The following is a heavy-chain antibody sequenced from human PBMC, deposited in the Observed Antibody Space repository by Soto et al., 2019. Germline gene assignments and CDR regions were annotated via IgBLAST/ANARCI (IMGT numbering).Heavy chain of an antibody. V-gene: IGHV4-31*03. CDR2: IYYSGST. Sequence: QVQLQESGPGLVKPSQTLSLTCTVSGGSISSGGYYWSWIRQHPGKGLEWIGYIYYSGSTYYNPSLKSRVTIPVDTSKNQFSLKLSSVTAADTAVYYCARARLNDFWPTPPDAFDIWGQGTMVTVSS. CDR1: GGSISSGGYY. D-gene: IGHD3-3*01. CDR3: ARARLNDFWPTPPDAFDI. J-gene: IGHJ3*02.